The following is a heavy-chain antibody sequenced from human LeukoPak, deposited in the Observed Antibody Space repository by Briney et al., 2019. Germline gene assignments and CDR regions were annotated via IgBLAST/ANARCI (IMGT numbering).Heavy chain of an antibody. CDR3: ARDIQVRKDGYSNDLFYYYYYMDV. CDR1: GYTLTELS. CDR2: FDPEDGET. V-gene: IGHV1-24*01. D-gene: IGHD5-24*01. Sequence: GASVKVSCKVSGYTLTELSMHWVRQAPGKGLEWMGGFDPEDGETIYAQKFQGRVTITTDESTSTAYMELSSLRSEDTAVYYCARDIQVRKDGYSNDLFYYYYYMDVWGKGTTVTVSS. J-gene: IGHJ6*03.